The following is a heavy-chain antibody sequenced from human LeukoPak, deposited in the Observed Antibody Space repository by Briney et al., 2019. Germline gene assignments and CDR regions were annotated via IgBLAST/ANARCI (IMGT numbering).Heavy chain of an antibody. V-gene: IGHV3-49*04. CDR2: IRSKAYGGTT. CDR1: GFTFSAYW. Sequence: GGSLRLSCAASGFTFSAYWMHWVRQAPGKGLEWVGFIRSKAYGGTTEYAASVKGRFTISRDDSKSIAYLQMNSLKTEDTAVYYCTRGSWQQLVKWYFDYWGQGTLVTVSS. J-gene: IGHJ4*02. D-gene: IGHD6-13*01. CDR3: TRGSWQQLVKWYFDY.